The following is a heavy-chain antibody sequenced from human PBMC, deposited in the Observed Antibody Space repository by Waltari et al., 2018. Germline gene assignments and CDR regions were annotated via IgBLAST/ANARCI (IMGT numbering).Heavy chain of an antibody. CDR2: MNPDSGNT. Sequence: QVQLVQSGAEVKKPGVSVKVSCTASGYNFTNYDISWVRQAAGQGLEWMGWMNPDSGNTGYAQRIQGRVTMTRNTSISTAYMELSSLRSEDTAVYYCARTYYDFWTGSYWVHYFDDWGQGTLVTVSS. J-gene: IGHJ4*02. CDR3: ARTYYDFWTGSYWVHYFDD. V-gene: IGHV1-8*01. D-gene: IGHD3-3*01. CDR1: GYNFTNYD.